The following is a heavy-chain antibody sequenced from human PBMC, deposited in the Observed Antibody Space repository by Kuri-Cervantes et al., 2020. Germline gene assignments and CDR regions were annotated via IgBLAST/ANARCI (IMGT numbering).Heavy chain of an antibody. J-gene: IGHJ4*02. CDR3: ARDELRYFDWLSRGGPPFDY. CDR2: IWYDGSNK. V-gene: IGHV3-33*01. D-gene: IGHD3-9*01. CDR1: GFTFRSNG. Sequence: GESLKISCAASGFTFRSNGMHWVRQAPGKGLEWVAVIWYDGSNKYYADSVKGRFTISRDNSKNTLYLQMNSLRAEDTAVYYCARDELRYFDWLSRGGPPFDYWGQGTLVTVSS.